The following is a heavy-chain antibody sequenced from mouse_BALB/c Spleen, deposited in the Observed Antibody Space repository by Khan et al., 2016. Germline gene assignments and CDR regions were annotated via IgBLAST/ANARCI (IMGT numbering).Heavy chain of an antibody. J-gene: IGHJ4*01. V-gene: IGHV1-54*01. CDR3: ARYDGNYYAMDY. Sequence: QVQLKQSGAELVRPGTSVKVSCKASGYAFTNYLIEWVKQRPGQGLEWIGVINPGSGGTNYNEKFKGKATLTADKSSSTAYMQLSSLTSDDSADYYCARYDGNYYAMDYWGQGTSVTVSS. CDR2: INPGSGGT. D-gene: IGHD2-3*01. CDR1: GYAFTNYL.